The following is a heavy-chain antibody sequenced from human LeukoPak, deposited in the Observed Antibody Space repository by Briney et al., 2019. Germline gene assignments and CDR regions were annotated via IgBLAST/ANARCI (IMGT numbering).Heavy chain of an antibody. D-gene: IGHD3-10*01. V-gene: IGHV4-4*07. J-gene: IGHJ3*02. CDR3: ARVGGGRSSGFDI. CDR2: IYSSGST. Sequence: SETLSLTCSVFGGSISSYHWSWIRQPAGKGLGWIGRIYSSGSTNYNPSLQSRVTMSVDTSKNQFSLKLSSVTAADTAVYYCARVGGGRSSGFDIWGQGTMVTVSS. CDR1: GGSISSYH.